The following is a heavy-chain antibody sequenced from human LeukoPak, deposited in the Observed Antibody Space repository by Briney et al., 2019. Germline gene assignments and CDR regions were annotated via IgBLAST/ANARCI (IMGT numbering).Heavy chain of an antibody. CDR3: AKGGGYSSGWYLDY. J-gene: IGHJ4*02. CDR2: ISWDSGSI. CDR1: GFTFDDYA. Sequence: PGGSLRLSCAASGFTFDDYAMHWVRQAPGKGLEWVSGISWDSGSIGYADSVKGRFTISRDNAKNSLYLQMNSLRAEDMALYYCAKGGGYSSGWYLDYWGQGTLVTVSS. D-gene: IGHD6-19*01. V-gene: IGHV3-9*03.